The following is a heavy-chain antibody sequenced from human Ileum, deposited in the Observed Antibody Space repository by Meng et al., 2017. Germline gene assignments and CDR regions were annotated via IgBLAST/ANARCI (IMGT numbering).Heavy chain of an antibody. V-gene: IGHV4-4*02. J-gene: IGHJ2*01. CDR1: GCSIESNNW. Sequence: QLQRSVPVLLKPSYTLSLRCAGSGCSIESNNWWTWIRQPPGQGLEWIGEVYHSGSTHYNPSLQSRVTISIDNSKNRFSLSLNSVTAADTAIYYCARADYVRYFDLWGRGTLVTVSS. CDR3: ARADYVRYFDL. CDR2: VYHSGST. D-gene: IGHD3-10*02.